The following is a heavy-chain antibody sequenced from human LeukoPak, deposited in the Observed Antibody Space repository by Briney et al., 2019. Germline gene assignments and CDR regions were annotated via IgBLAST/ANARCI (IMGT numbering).Heavy chain of an antibody. Sequence: GGSLRLSCAASGFTFSSYAMSWVRQAPGKGLEWVSAISGSGGSTYYADSVKGRFTISRDNSKNTLYLQMNSLRADDTAVYYCAKAPDMVRGRTFDYWGQGTLVTVSS. J-gene: IGHJ4*02. CDR3: AKAPDMVRGRTFDY. D-gene: IGHD3-10*01. CDR1: GFTFSSYA. V-gene: IGHV3-23*01. CDR2: ISGSGGST.